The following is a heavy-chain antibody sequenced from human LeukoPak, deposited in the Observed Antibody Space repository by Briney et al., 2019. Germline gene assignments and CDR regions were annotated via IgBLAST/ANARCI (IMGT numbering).Heavy chain of an antibody. V-gene: IGHV1-2*02. J-gene: IGHJ4*02. Sequence: ASVKVSCKASGYTFTGYYMHWVRQAPGQGLEWMGWINPNSGGTNCAQKFQGRVTMTRDTSISTAYMELSRLRSDDTAVYYCATPFNYDFWRDYWGQGTLVTVSS. CDR3: ATPFNYDFWRDY. CDR1: GYTFTGYY. D-gene: IGHD3-3*01. CDR2: INPNSGGT.